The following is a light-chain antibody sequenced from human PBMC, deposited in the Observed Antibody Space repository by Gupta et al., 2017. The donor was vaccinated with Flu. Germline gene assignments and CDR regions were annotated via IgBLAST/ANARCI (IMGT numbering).Light chain of an antibody. CDR2: DAS. J-gene: IGKJ4*01. V-gene: IGKV1-33*01. CDR3: QQEVNLPIT. Sequence: DIQMTQSPSSLSASVGDRVTITCQASQDISNYLNWYQQKPGKAPKLLIYDASNLETGVPSRFSGSGSGTXFTFTIXSLQPEDIATYYCQQEVNLPITFGXGTKVEIK. CDR1: QDISNY.